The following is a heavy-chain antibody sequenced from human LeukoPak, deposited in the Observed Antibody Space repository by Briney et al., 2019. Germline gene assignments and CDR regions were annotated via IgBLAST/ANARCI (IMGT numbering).Heavy chain of an antibody. V-gene: IGHV4-4*07. CDR3: ARVVLLWFGESYYMDV. D-gene: IGHD3-10*01. CDR2: IYTSGST. J-gene: IGHJ6*03. Sequence: PSETLSLTCTVSGGSISSYYWSWIRQPAGKGLEWIGRIYTSGSTNYNPSLKSRVTMSVDTSKNQFSLKLSSVTAADTAVYYCARVVLLWFGESYYMDVWGKGTTVTVSS. CDR1: GGSISSYY.